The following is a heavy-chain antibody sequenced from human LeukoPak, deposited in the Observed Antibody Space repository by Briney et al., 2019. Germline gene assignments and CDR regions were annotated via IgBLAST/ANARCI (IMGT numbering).Heavy chain of an antibody. CDR1: GGSISSGGYY. CDR3: ARDRDGTLGEEGDY. J-gene: IGHJ4*02. CDR2: IYYSGST. V-gene: IGHV4-31*03. D-gene: IGHD3-10*01. Sequence: PSETLSLTCTVSGGSISSGGYYWSWIRQHPGKGLEWIAYIYYSGSTYYNPSLKSRVTISVDTSKNQFSLKLSSVTAADTAVYYCARDRDGTLGEEGDYWGQGTLVTVSS.